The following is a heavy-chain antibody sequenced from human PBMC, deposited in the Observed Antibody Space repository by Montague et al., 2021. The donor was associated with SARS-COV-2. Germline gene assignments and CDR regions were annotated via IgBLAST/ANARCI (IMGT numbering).Heavy chain of an antibody. J-gene: IGHJ6*03. Sequence: SETLSLTCTVSGGSISSYYWSWIRQPPGKGQEWIGYIYYSGSTNYNPSLKSRVTISVDTSKNQFSLKLSSVTAADTAVYYCARGIFTIPFIPAHYYMDVWGKGTTVTVSS. CDR2: IYYSGST. CDR3: ARGIFTIPFIPAHYYMDV. V-gene: IGHV4-59*01. CDR1: GGSISSYY. D-gene: IGHD3-3*01.